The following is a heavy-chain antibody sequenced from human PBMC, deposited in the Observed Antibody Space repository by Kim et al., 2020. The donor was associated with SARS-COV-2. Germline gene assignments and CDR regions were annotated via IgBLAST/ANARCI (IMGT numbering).Heavy chain of an antibody. Sequence: FGTANYAQKFQGRVTITADKSTSTAYMELSSLRSEDTAVYYCAALWGGVYWGQGTLVTVSS. V-gene: IGHV1-69*06. CDR3: AALWGGVY. D-gene: IGHD3-10*01. CDR2: FGTA. J-gene: IGHJ4*02.